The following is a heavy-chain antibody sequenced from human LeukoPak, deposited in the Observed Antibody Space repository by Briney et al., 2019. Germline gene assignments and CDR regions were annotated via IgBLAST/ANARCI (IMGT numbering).Heavy chain of an antibody. CDR3: ARGGSGYDDNWFDP. CDR2: VIPIFGTA. CDR1: GGTFSSYA. D-gene: IGHD5-12*01. Sequence: SVKVSCKASGGTFSSYAISWVRQAPGQGLEWMGGVIPIFGTANYAQKFQGRVTITTDESTSTAYVELSSLRSEDTAVYYSARGGSGYDDNWFDPWGQGTLVTVSS. J-gene: IGHJ5*02. V-gene: IGHV1-69*05.